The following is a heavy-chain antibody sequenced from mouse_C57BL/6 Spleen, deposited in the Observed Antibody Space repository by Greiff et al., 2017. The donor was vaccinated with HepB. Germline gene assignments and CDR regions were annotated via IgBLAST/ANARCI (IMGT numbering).Heavy chain of an antibody. CDR2: IDPENGDT. CDR3: TTLLWLRRLYYAMDY. V-gene: IGHV14-4*01. Sequence: VQLQQSGAELVRPGASVKLSCTASGFNIKDDYMHWVKQRPEQGLEWIGWIDPENGDTEYASKFQGKATITADTSSNTAYLQLSSLTSEDTAVYYCTTLLWLRRLYYAMDYWGQGTSVTVSS. D-gene: IGHD2-9*01. CDR1: GFNIKDDY. J-gene: IGHJ4*01.